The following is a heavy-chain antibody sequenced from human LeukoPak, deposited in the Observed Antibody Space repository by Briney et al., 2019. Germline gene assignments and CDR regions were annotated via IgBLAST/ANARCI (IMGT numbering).Heavy chain of an antibody. Sequence: GESLKISCKGSGYSFTSYWIGWVRQMPGKGLEWMGIIYPGDSDTRYSPSFQGQVTISADKSISTAYLQWSSLKASDTAMYYCARGLDCSSTSCYEDYYYYMDVWGKGTTVTVSS. CDR1: GYSFTSYW. CDR3: ARGLDCSSTSCYEDYYYYMDV. V-gene: IGHV5-51*01. CDR2: IYPGDSDT. J-gene: IGHJ6*03. D-gene: IGHD2-2*01.